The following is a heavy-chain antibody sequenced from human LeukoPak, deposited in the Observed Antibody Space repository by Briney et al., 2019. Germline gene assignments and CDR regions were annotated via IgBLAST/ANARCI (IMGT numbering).Heavy chain of an antibody. D-gene: IGHD4-23*01. CDR1: GYTFVSYG. CDR3: ARDALTVAVIDY. CDR2: ISGYSGNT. J-gene: IGHJ4*02. V-gene: IGHV1-18*01. Sequence: ASVKVSCKASGYTFVSYGISWVRRAPGQGLEWIGWISGYSGNTKYPQKLQGRVTMTTDTSTNTVYMELRSLRSDDTAVYYCARDALTVAVIDYWGQGTLVTVSS.